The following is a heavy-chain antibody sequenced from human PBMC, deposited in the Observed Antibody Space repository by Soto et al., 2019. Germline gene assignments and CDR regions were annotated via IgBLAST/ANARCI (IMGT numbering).Heavy chain of an antibody. CDR1: GGSISSSSYY. J-gene: IGHJ4*02. V-gene: IGHV4-39*01. CDR3: ARLGDIVLLVYAISLDY. Sequence: QLQLQESGPGLVKPSETLSLTCTVSGGSISSSSYYWGWIRQPPGKGLEWIGSIYYSGSTYYNPALKSRVTMSVDTSKTQFSLQLSSVTAADTAVYYCARLGDIVLLVYAISLDYWGQGTLVTVSS. CDR2: IYYSGST. D-gene: IGHD2-8*01.